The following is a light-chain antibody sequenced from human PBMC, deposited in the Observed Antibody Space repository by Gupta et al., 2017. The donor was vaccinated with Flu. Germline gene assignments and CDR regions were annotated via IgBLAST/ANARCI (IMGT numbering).Light chain of an antibody. V-gene: IGLV2-14*01. CDR3: CSHTTSSTV. CDR1: SSDVGRYNY. J-gene: IGLJ2*01. Sequence: QSALTQPASVSGSPGQSITISCTGTSSDVGRYNYVSWYQQHPGKAPKLIIYEVSNRPSGISHRFSGSKSGNTASLTISGLQADDESDYYCCSHTTSSTVFGGGTKLTVL. CDR2: EVS.